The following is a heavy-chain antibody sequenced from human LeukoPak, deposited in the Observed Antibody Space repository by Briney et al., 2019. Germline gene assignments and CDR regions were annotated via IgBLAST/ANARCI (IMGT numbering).Heavy chain of an antibody. Sequence: GGSLRLSCAASGFTFSSYSMNWVRQAPGKGLEWVSYISSSSSTIYYADSVKGRFTISRDNAKNSLYLQMNSLRDEDTAVYYCARDRGGRWLQVYYFDYWGQGTLVTVSS. V-gene: IGHV3-48*02. CDR2: ISSSSSTI. D-gene: IGHD5-24*01. CDR1: GFTFSSYS. J-gene: IGHJ4*02. CDR3: ARDRGGRWLQVYYFDY.